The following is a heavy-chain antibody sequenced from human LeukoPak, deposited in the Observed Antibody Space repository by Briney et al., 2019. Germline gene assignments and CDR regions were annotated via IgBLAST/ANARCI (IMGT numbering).Heavy chain of an antibody. J-gene: IGHJ6*03. CDR1: GGSISSGSYY. D-gene: IGHD2-15*01. Sequence: PSETLSLTCTVSGGSISSGSYYWSWIRQPAGKGLEWIGRIYTSGSTNYNPSLKSRVTISVDTSKNQFSLKLSSVTAADTAVYYCARASELGYCSGGSCYFYYYYMDVWGKGTTVTISS. CDR2: IYTSGST. CDR3: ARASELGYCSGGSCYFYYYYMDV. V-gene: IGHV4-61*02.